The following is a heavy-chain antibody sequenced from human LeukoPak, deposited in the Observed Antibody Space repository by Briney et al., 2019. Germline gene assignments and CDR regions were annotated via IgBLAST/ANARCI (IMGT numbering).Heavy chain of an antibody. CDR2: INGRGDTT. D-gene: IGHD2/OR15-2a*01. CDR3: AKDRVSPGFNLFDP. CDR1: GFTFSTYA. J-gene: IGHJ5*02. V-gene: IGHV3-23*01. Sequence: GGSLRLSCAASGFTFSTYAMSWVRQAPGKGLEWGSAINGRGDTTYYADSVKGWFTISRDTSKSTVFLQMNSLRTEDTAVYYCAKDRVSPGFNLFDPWGQGTLVTVSS.